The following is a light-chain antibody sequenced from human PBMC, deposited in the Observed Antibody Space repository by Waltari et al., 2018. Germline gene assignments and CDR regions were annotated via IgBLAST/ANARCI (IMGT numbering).Light chain of an antibody. J-gene: IGKJ2*01. CDR1: QRISSW. CDR2: KAS. Sequence: DIQMTQSPSTLSASVVDRVTIPCRASQRISSWLAWYQQKPGKAPKLLIYKASSLESGVPSRFSGSGSGTEFTLTISSLQPDDFATYYCQQYNSYPPYTFGQGTKLEIK. CDR3: QQYNSYPPYT. V-gene: IGKV1-5*03.